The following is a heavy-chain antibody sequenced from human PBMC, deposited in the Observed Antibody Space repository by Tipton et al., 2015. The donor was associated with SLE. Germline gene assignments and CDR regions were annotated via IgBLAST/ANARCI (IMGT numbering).Heavy chain of an antibody. CDR2: INQDGSEK. V-gene: IGHV3-7*01. Sequence: GSLRLSCAASGFTFSSYWMSWVRQAPGKGLEWVANINQDGSEKYYVDSVKGRFTISRDNAKNSLYLQMNSLRAEDTAVYYCATNIVVVVAADYWGQGTLVTVSP. J-gene: IGHJ4*02. CDR1: GFTFSSYW. D-gene: IGHD2-15*01. CDR3: ATNIVVVVAADY.